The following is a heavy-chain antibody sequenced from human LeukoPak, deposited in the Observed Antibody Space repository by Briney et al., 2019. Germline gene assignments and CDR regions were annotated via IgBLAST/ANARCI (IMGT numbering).Heavy chain of an antibody. CDR3: ARHAVTQTYYYGMDV. D-gene: IGHD3-16*02. Sequence: PSETLSLTCTVSGGSISSYYWSWIRQPPGKGLEWIGYIYYSGSTNYNSSLKSRVTISVDTSKNQFSLKLSSVTAADTAVYYCARHAVTQTYYYGMDVWGQGTTVTVSS. V-gene: IGHV4-59*08. J-gene: IGHJ6*02. CDR2: IYYSGST. CDR1: GGSISSYY.